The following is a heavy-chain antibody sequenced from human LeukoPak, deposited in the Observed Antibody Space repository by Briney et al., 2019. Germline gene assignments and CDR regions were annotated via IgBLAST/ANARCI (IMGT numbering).Heavy chain of an antibody. CDR3: ARVGAAAVGDAFDI. CDR1: GGSISTTNYY. D-gene: IGHD6-13*01. J-gene: IGHJ3*02. CDR2: VYYSGST. Sequence: SETLSLTCTVSGGSISTTNYYWGWIRQSPGKGLEWFGCVYYSGSTYYNPSLKSRVTMSVDTSKNQFSLKLSSVTAADTAVYYCARVGAAAVGDAFDIWGQGTMVTVSS. V-gene: IGHV4-39*07.